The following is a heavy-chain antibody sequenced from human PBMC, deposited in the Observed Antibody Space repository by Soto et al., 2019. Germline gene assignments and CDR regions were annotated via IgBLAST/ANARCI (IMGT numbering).Heavy chain of an antibody. Sequence: EVQLLESGGGLIQPGGSLSLSCVASGFTFKSNSMSWVRQPPGKGLEWVSAISGSSDYIYYSDSVKGRFTISRDNXXXXXXXXXXXXXXXXXXXXXXXXXXXXNCIKNYFDYWGQGALVTVSS. J-gene: IGHJ4*02. CDR3: XXXXXXNCIKNYFDY. CDR2: ISGSSDYI. V-gene: IGHV3-23*01. D-gene: IGHD1-20*01. CDR1: GFTFKSNS.